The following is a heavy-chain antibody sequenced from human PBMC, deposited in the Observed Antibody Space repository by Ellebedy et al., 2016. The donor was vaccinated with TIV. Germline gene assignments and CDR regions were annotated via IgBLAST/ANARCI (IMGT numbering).Heavy chain of an antibody. CDR2: INTNTGNP. CDR1: GYTLTAYP. D-gene: IGHD1-1*01. CDR3: ARDSRYNWNDWDYYHMDV. Sequence: ASVKVSCKASGYTLTAYPMNWVRQAPGQGLEWLGWINTNTGNPTYSQGFRGQFVFSLDTSVSTAYLEIFSLRAEDTAVYYCARDSRYNWNDWDYYHMDVWGKGTTVTISS. J-gene: IGHJ6*03. V-gene: IGHV7-4-1*01.